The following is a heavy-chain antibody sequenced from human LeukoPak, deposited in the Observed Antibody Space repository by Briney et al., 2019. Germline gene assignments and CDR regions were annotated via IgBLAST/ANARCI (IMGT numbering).Heavy chain of an antibody. CDR1: GGSISSGGYY. Sequence: PSQTLSLTCTVSGGSISSGGYYWIWIRQHPGKGLEWIGYIYYSGSTYYNSSLKSRVTISVDTSKNPFSLKLSSVTAADTAMYYCARAMVRAVRLFDYWGKGPLVTVSS. J-gene: IGHJ4*02. CDR2: IYYSGST. V-gene: IGHV4-31*03. D-gene: IGHD3-10*01. CDR3: ARAMVRAVRLFDY.